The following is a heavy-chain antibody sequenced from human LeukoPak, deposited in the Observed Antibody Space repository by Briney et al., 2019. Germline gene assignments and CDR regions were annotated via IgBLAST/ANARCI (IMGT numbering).Heavy chain of an antibody. D-gene: IGHD3-9*01. CDR1: GVTFSSYS. Sequence: GGPLRLSCAASGVTFSSYSMNWVRQAPGKGLEWVSYISSSSSTIYYADSVKGRFTISRDNAKNSLYLQMNSLRDEDTAVYYCARSRLVIWYFDLWGRGTLVTVSS. J-gene: IGHJ2*01. V-gene: IGHV3-48*02. CDR3: ARSRLVIWYFDL. CDR2: ISSSSSTI.